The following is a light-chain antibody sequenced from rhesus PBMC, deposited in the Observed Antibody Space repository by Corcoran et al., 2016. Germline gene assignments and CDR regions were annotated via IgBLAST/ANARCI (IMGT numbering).Light chain of an antibody. CDR3: QQYTHWPLT. Sequence: EIAMTQSPATLSLSPGERATLSCRASQSVSSNLAWYQQKPKQAPNLLIYDASNRATGIPDRFSGSGSGTDVSLTITSPEPEDVAVYYCQQYTHWPLTFGGGTKVEI. CDR1: QSVSSN. V-gene: IGKV3-35*01. CDR2: DAS. J-gene: IGKJ4*01.